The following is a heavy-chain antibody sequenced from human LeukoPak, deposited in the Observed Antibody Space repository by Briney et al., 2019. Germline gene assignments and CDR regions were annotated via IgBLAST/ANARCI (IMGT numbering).Heavy chain of an antibody. CDR1: GYTLTSYG. J-gene: IGHJ4*02. Sequence: GASVKVSCEASGYTLTSYGINWMRQAPGQGLEWMGWISTQSGSTNYAQKVQGRLTLTTDRSTNTAYMELRSLRSDDTAVYYCARGAYGDRWGQGTMVTVSS. CDR2: ISTQSGST. D-gene: IGHD4-17*01. V-gene: IGHV1-18*01. CDR3: ARGAYGDR.